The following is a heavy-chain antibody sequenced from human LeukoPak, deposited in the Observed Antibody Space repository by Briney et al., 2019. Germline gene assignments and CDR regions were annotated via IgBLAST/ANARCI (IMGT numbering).Heavy chain of an antibody. Sequence: GGSLRLSCAASGFTFSNYAMHWVRQAPGKGLEWVAVISYDGSDKSYADSVKGRFTISRDNSNNTLYLQMNSLRAEDTAVYYCARARDYYGSGEIDYWGQGTLDTVSS. V-gene: IGHV3-30-3*01. CDR1: GFTFSNYA. D-gene: IGHD3-10*01. J-gene: IGHJ4*02. CDR2: ISYDGSDK. CDR3: ARARDYYGSGEIDY.